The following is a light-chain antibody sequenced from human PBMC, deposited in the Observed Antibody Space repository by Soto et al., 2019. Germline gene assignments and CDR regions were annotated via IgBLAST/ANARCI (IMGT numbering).Light chain of an antibody. CDR2: DVS. CDR3: QQYGSSPWT. Sequence: VRKQFPAILSVSPGERVTLSCRAGQGVTTNFAWYQQKSGQSPRLLTYDVSTRATGVPARFSGTGSETDFTLTISRLEPEDFAVYYCQQYGSSPWTFGQGSKVDIK. J-gene: IGKJ1*01. V-gene: IGKV3D-15*02. CDR1: QGVTTN.